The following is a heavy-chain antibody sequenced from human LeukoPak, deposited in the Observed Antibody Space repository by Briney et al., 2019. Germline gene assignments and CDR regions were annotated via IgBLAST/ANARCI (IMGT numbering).Heavy chain of an antibody. J-gene: IGHJ6*03. V-gene: IGHV1-18*01. CDR1: GYTFTSYG. D-gene: IGHD4-17*01. Sequence: GASVKVSCKASGYTFTSYGISWVRQAPGQGLEWMGWISAYNGNTNYAQKFQGRVTMTRDTSISTAYMELSRLRSDDTAVYYCARGGYGDYYYYYYMDVWGKGTTVTVSS. CDR3: ARGGYGDYYYYYYMDV. CDR2: ISAYNGNT.